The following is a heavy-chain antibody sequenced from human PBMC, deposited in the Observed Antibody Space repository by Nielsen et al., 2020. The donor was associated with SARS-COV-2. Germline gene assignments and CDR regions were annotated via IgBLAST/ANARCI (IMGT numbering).Heavy chain of an antibody. CDR3: ARERTTVTTRFIFYYYGMDV. D-gene: IGHD4-17*01. Sequence: VRQAPGKGLEWVSYISSSSSTIYYADSVKGRFTISRDNAKNSLYLQMNSLRDEDTAVYYCARERTTVTTRFIFYYYGMDVWGQGTTVTRLL. J-gene: IGHJ6*02. CDR2: ISSSSSTI. V-gene: IGHV3-48*02.